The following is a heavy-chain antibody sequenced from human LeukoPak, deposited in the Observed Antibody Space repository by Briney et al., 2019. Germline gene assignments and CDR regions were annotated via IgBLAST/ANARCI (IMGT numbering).Heavy chain of an antibody. V-gene: IGHV4-30-2*01. Sequence: PSQTLSLTCAVSGGSISSGAYSWSWLRQPPGKGLEWIGYIYQTGSTDYNASLKSRVTISVDRSKNQFSLKLSSVTAADTAVYYCARDGYCRGTACYLGAFDIWGQGTTVTVSS. CDR2: IYQTGST. J-gene: IGHJ3*02. CDR3: ARDGYCRGTACYLGAFDI. CDR1: GGSISSGAYS. D-gene: IGHD2-2*03.